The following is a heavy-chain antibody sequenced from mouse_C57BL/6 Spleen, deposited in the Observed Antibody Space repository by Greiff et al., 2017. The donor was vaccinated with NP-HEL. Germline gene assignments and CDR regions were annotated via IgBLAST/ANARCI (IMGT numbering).Heavy chain of an antibody. D-gene: IGHD1-1*01. CDR1: GYTFTSYW. J-gene: IGHJ2*01. Sequence: EVQLKQSGTVLARPGASVKMSCKTSGYTFTSYWMHWVKQRPGQGLEWIGAIYPGNSDTSYNQKFKGKAKLTADTSASTAYMELSSLTNEDSAVYYCTRSITTVVAYYFDYWGQGTTLTVSS. CDR3: TRSITTVVAYYFDY. CDR2: IYPGNSDT. V-gene: IGHV1-5*01.